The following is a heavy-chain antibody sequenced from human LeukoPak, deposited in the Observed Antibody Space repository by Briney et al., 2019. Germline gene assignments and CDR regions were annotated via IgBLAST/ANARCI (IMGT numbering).Heavy chain of an antibody. Sequence: ASVKVSCKASGYTFTGYYIHWVRQAPGQGLEWMGWINPNSGGTNYAQKFRGRVTMTRDTSISTTYMELSRLRSDDTAVYYCARDDNHAFEYWGQGILVTVSS. CDR3: ARDDNHAFEY. CDR1: GYTFTGYY. V-gene: IGHV1-2*02. D-gene: IGHD1-1*01. J-gene: IGHJ4*02. CDR2: INPNSGGT.